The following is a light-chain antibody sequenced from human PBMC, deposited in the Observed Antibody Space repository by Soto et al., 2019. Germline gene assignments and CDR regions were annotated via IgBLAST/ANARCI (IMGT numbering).Light chain of an antibody. CDR3: SSYAGTNNWGV. CDR2: EVN. V-gene: IGLV2-8*01. Sequence: QSVLTQPPSASGSPGQSVTISCTGTSSDVGAYDYVSWYQQHPGKAPKLLLYEVNKRPSGVPDRFSGSKSGNTASLTVSGLQAEDEADYYCSSYAGTNNWGVFGTGTQLTVL. J-gene: IGLJ1*01. CDR1: SSDVGAYDY.